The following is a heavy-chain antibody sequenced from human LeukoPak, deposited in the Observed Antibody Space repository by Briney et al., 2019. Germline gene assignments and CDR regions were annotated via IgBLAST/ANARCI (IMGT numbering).Heavy chain of an antibody. CDR2: IWYDGTNK. D-gene: IGHD3-22*01. Sequence: PGGSLRLSCAASGFTFSNYGMHWVRQAPGKGLEWVAIIWYDGTNKYYGDSVKGRFTISRDNPKNTLYLQMNSLRAEDTAVYFCAKRGVVIRVILVGFHKEAYYFDSWGQGALVTVSS. CDR3: AKRGVVIRVILVGFHKEAYYFDS. CDR1: GFTFSNYG. J-gene: IGHJ4*02. V-gene: IGHV3-33*06.